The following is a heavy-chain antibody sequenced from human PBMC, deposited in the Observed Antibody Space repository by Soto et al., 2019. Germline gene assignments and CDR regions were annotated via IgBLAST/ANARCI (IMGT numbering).Heavy chain of an antibody. J-gene: IGHJ4*02. CDR3: ARVPDY. CDR2: MYHSGST. CDR1: GFSISSGGYS. V-gene: IGHV4-30-2*01. Sequence: SETLSLTCAVSGFSISSGGYSWSWIRQPPGKGLEWIGYMYHSGSTYYNPSLKSRVTISIDRSKNQFSLKLSSVTAADTAVYYCARVPDYGGQEILVTVPS. D-gene: IGHD2-2*01.